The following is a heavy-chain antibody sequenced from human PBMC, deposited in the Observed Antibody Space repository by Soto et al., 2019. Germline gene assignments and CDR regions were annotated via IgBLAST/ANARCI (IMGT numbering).Heavy chain of an antibody. D-gene: IGHD4-17*01. J-gene: IGHJ4*02. V-gene: IGHV2-5*02. CDR3: AHTTVTLTVSRLDCFDF. CDR2: IYWDGDT. CDR1: GFSLSASGGG. Sequence: QITLKESGPTLVKPKQALTLTCTFSGFSLSASGGGVGWIRQSPGKALEWLALIYWDGDTRYSPSLKSRLTTTKDTSKNQADLRMTNMDPVDTAIYYCAHTTVTLTVSRLDCFDFWGQGTLVTVSS.